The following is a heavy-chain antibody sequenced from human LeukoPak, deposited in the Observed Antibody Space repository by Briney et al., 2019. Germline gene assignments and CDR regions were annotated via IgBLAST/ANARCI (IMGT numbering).Heavy chain of an antibody. Sequence: ASVKVSCKASGGTFSSYAISWVRQAPGQGLEWMGWINPNSGGTNYAQKFQGRVTKTRDTSIRTAYMELSRLRSDDTAVYYCARVWLPSYYDSSGYWEYFQHWGQGTLVTVSS. D-gene: IGHD3-22*01. CDR3: ARVWLPSYYDSSGYWEYFQH. CDR1: GGTFSSYA. CDR2: INPNSGGT. V-gene: IGHV1-2*02. J-gene: IGHJ1*01.